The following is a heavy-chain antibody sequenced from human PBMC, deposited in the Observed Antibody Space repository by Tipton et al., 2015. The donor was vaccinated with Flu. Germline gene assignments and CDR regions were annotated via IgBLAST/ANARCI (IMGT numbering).Heavy chain of an antibody. CDR2: VYHNGA. CDR1: GYSISSAYY. J-gene: IGHJ4*02. D-gene: IGHD3-10*02. CDR3: ARLSYYDVDLRNFYFDY. Sequence: LSLTCVVSGYSISSAYYWGWVRQPPGKGLEWIGSVYHNGAFYNPSLRSRVTISLDKSKNQISLKVRSVSAADTAVYYCARLSYYDVDLRNFYFDYWGLGALVTVSS. V-gene: IGHV4-38-2*01.